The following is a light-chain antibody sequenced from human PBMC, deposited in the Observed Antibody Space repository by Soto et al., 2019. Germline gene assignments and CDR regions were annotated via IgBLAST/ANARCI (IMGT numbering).Light chain of an antibody. Sequence: ETLMTQSPATLSVSPGERATLSCRASQSVNNNLAWYQQKLGQAPRVLIYGASTRATGIPARFTGSGSGTEFILTISSLQPEDVATYFCQKHDNPPLTFGGGTKVEIK. J-gene: IGKJ4*01. CDR1: QSVNNN. CDR3: QKHDNPPLT. V-gene: IGKV3-15*01. CDR2: GAS.